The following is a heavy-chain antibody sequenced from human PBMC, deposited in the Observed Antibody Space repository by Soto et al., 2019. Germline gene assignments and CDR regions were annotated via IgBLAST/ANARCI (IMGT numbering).Heavy chain of an antibody. CDR2: IKEDGSDM. CDR3: ATEVWVYYDFWSGYSDY. D-gene: IGHD3-3*01. CDR1: GGTFSSYW. Sequence: GGSLRVSCAASGGTFSSYWMIWVRQATGKGLEWVANIKEDGSDMYYVDSVKGRFTISRDNAKNSLYLQMNSLRAEDTAVYYCATEVWVYYDFWSGYSDYWGQGTLVTVSS. V-gene: IGHV3-7*01. J-gene: IGHJ4*02.